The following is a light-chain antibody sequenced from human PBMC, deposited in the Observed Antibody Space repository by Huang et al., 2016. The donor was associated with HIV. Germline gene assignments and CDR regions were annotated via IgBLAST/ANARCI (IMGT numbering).Light chain of an antibody. Sequence: IVLTQTPGTLSLSPGERATLSCRARQSVTNSYLAWYQHRPGQAPRPLIYGASSRATGVPDRVRGSGSGTDFTRTITRLEPEDFGVYYCQQYSDSPFTFGGGTKVEIK. CDR3: QQYSDSPFT. J-gene: IGKJ4*01. CDR2: GAS. V-gene: IGKV3-20*01. CDR1: QSVTNSY.